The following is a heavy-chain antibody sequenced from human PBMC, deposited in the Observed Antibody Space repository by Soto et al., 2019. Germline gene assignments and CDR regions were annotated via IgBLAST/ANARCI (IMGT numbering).Heavy chain of an antibody. J-gene: IGHJ4*02. V-gene: IGHV4-34*01. CDR2: INHSGST. D-gene: IGHD1-20*01. CDR1: GGSFSGYY. Sequence: SETLSLTCAVYGGSFSGYYWIWIRQPPGKGLEWIGEINHSGSTNYNPSLKSRVTISVDTSKNQFSLKLSSVTAADTAVYYCARVEGRTNWNYSDYWGQGTLVTVSS. CDR3: ARVEGRTNWNYSDY.